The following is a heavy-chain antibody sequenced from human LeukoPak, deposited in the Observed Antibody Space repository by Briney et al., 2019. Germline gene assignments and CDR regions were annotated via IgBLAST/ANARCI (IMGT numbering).Heavy chain of an antibody. CDR1: GVSISSSNSY. CDR2: IYYSGST. CDR3: ARLYGDYAFWAFDI. V-gene: IGHV4-39*07. Sequence: SETLSLTCAVSGVSISSSNSYWGWIRQPPGTGLERIGSIYYSGSTYYNPSLKSRVTISVDTSKNQFSLKLSSVTAADTAVYYCARLYGDYAFWAFDIWGQGTMVTVSS. D-gene: IGHD4-17*01. J-gene: IGHJ3*02.